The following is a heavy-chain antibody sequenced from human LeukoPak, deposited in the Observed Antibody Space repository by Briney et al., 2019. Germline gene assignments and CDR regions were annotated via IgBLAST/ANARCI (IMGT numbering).Heavy chain of an antibody. CDR2: IYDSGST. Sequence: SQTLSLTCSVSGGSISSDSYYWSWIRQPAGKGLEWIGRIYDSGSTNYNPSLESRVTISVDTSKNQFTPKLSSVTAADTAVYYCARALRDFGNWFDSWGQGTLVTVSS. CDR3: ARALRDFGNWFDS. J-gene: IGHJ5*01. V-gene: IGHV4-61*02. D-gene: IGHD3-3*01. CDR1: GGSISSDSYY.